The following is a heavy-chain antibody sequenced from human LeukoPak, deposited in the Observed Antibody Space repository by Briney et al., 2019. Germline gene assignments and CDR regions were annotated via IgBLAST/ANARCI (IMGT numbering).Heavy chain of an antibody. CDR3: ARHATVVTPGAFDI. J-gene: IGHJ3*02. Sequence: SSETLSLTCTVSGGSISSYYWSWIRQPPGKGLEWIGYIYYSESTNYNPSLKSRVTISVDASKNQFSLKLSSVTAADTAVYYCARHATVVTPGAFDIWGQGTMVTVSS. D-gene: IGHD4-23*01. V-gene: IGHV4-59*08. CDR2: IYYSEST. CDR1: GGSISSYY.